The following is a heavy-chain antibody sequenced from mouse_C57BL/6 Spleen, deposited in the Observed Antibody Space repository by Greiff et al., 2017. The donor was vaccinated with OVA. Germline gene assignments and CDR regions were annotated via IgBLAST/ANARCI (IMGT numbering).Heavy chain of an antibody. CDR3: ASDGAYYFDY. Sequence: VMLVESGPELVKPGASVKISCKASGYAFSSSWMNWVKQRPGKGLEWIGRIYPGDGDTNYNGKFKGKATLTADKSSSTAYMQLSSLTSEDSAVYFCASDGAYYFDYWGQGTTLTVSS. CDR1: GYAFSSSW. J-gene: IGHJ2*01. V-gene: IGHV1-82*01. CDR2: IYPGDGDT.